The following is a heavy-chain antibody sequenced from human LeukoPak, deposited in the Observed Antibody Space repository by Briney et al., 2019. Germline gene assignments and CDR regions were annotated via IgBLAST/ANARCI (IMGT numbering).Heavy chain of an antibody. D-gene: IGHD3-9*01. J-gene: IGHJ4*02. Sequence: ASVKVSCKVSGYTLTELSMHWVRQDPGNGLEWMGGFDPEDGETIYAQKFQGRVTMTEDTSTDTAYMELSSLRSEDTAVYYCATKNVLRYLSSAPFDYWGQGTLVTVSS. CDR2: FDPEDGET. CDR1: GYTLTELS. V-gene: IGHV1-24*01. CDR3: ATKNVLRYLSSAPFDY.